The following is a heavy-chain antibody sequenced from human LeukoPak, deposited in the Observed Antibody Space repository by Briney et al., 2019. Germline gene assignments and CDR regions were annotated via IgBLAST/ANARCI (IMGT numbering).Heavy chain of an antibody. Sequence: SETLSLTCTVSGGSISSYYWSWIRQPPGKGLEWIGYIYYSGSTNYNPSLKSRVTISVDTSKNQLSLKLSSVTAADTAVYYCARVGYDFWSGYLNWFDPWGQGTLVTVSS. CDR2: IYYSGST. CDR3: ARVGYDFWSGYLNWFDP. D-gene: IGHD3-3*01. J-gene: IGHJ5*02. CDR1: GGSISSYY. V-gene: IGHV4-59*01.